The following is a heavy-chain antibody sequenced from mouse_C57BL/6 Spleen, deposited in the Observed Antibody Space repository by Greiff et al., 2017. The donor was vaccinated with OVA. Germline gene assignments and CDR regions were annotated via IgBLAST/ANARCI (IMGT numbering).Heavy chain of an antibody. CDR2: IDPSDSYT. D-gene: IGHD3-2*01. CDR3: AKDRSMGY. Sequence: QVQLQQPGAELVMPGASVKLSCKASGYTFTSYWMHWVKQRPGQGLEWIGEIDPSDSYTNYNQKFKGKSTLTVDKSSSTAYMQLSSLTSGECAVYYCAKDRSMGYWGQGTTRTVSS. V-gene: IGHV1-69*01. J-gene: IGHJ2*01. CDR1: GYTFTSYW.